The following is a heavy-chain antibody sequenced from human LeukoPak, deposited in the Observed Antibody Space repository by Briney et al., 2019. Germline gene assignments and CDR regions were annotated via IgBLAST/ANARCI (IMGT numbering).Heavy chain of an antibody. Sequence: SETLSLTCAVYGGSFSGYYWSWIRQPPGKGLEWIREINHSGSTNYNPSLKSRVTISVDTSKNQFSLKLSSVTAADTAVYYCARSDSSSSPFDIWGQGTMVTVSS. CDR2: INHSGST. CDR1: GGSFSGYY. V-gene: IGHV4-34*01. CDR3: ARSDSSSSPFDI. J-gene: IGHJ3*02. D-gene: IGHD6-6*01.